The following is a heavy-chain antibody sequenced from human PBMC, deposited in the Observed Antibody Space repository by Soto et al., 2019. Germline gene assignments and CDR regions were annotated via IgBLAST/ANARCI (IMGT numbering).Heavy chain of an antibody. Sequence: QVQLQESGPGLVKPSQTLSLTCPVSGGSISSGGYYWSWIRQHPGKGLEWIGYIYYSGSTYYNPSLKSRVTISVDTSKNQFSLKLSSVTAADTAVYYCARDTYYYDSSGYPRGYYFDYWGQGTLVTVSS. D-gene: IGHD3-22*01. CDR1: GGSISSGGYY. J-gene: IGHJ4*02. CDR3: ARDTYYYDSSGYPRGYYFDY. V-gene: IGHV4-31*03. CDR2: IYYSGST.